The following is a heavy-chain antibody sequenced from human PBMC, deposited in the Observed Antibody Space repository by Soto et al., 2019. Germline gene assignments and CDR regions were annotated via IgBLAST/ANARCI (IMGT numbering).Heavy chain of an antibody. CDR2: IYYSGST. CDR1: GGSISSGSYY. Sequence: QVQLQESGPGLVKPSQTLSLTCTVSGGSISSGSYYWSWIRQHPGKGLEWIGYIYYSGSTYYNPPLKSRVTISVDTSKNQFSLKLSSVTAADTAVYYCARRSTNYYDSSGYYYDPFDPSWYFDLWGRGTLVTVSS. V-gene: IGHV4-31*03. D-gene: IGHD3-22*01. J-gene: IGHJ2*01. CDR3: ARRSTNYYDSSGYYYDPFDPSWYFDL.